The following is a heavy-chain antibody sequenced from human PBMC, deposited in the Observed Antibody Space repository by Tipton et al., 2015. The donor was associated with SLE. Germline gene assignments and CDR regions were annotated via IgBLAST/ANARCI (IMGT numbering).Heavy chain of an antibody. Sequence: TLSLTCSVSGVSVITNYWNWIRQPPGKGLEWIGNIYSSGSTNYNPSLQRRVTISFDTSKNQFSLKLTSVTAADTAVYYCATDFYASSNAFDIWGRGTMVTVSS. D-gene: IGHD3-22*01. CDR2: IYSSGST. CDR3: ATDFYASSNAFDI. CDR1: GVSVITNY. J-gene: IGHJ3*02. V-gene: IGHV4-59*02.